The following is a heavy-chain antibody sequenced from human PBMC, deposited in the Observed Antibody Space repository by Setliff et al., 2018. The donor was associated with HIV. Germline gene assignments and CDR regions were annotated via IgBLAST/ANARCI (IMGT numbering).Heavy chain of an antibody. CDR2: IHASGKA. J-gene: IGHJ4*02. D-gene: IGHD2-21*02. CDR3: ATLDPSGGNFLAY. Sequence: SETLSLTCTVSGGSISSGGYYWTWIRQHPGKGLEWIGYIHASGKANYNPSLKSRVTISLDTSKMQFSLRLTSVTAADTAVYYCATLDPSGGNFLAYWGQGTLVTVSS. CDR1: GGSISSGGYY. V-gene: IGHV4-61*08.